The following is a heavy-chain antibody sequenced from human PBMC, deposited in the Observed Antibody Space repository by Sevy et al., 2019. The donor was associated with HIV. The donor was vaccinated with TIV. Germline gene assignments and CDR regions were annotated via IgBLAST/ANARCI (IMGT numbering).Heavy chain of an antibody. CDR1: GYTFTGYY. D-gene: IGHD3-10*01. CDR3: ARGRGFTSNLDP. CDR2: INPNRGDT. J-gene: IGHJ5*02. V-gene: IGHV1-2*04. Sequence: ASVKVSCKATGYTFTGYYLHWVRQAPGRGLEWMGWINPNRGDTHYSQKFQGWVTMTSDTSISTAYMELDRLTSDDTAIYYCARGRGFTSNLDPWGQGTQVTVSS.